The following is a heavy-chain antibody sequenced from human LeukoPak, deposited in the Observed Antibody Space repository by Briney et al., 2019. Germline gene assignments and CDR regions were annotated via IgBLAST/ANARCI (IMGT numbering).Heavy chain of an antibody. D-gene: IGHD3-22*01. V-gene: IGHV1-8*03. CDR3: ARAADPYYDSSGYPPPYYYYYMDV. CDR2: MNPNSGNT. Sequence: ASVKVSCKASGYTFTSYDINWVRQATGQGLEWMGWMNPNSGNTGYAQKFQGRVTITRNTSISTAYMELSSLRSEDTAVYYCARAADPYYDSSGYPPPYYYYYMDVWGKGTTVTVSS. CDR1: GYTFTSYD. J-gene: IGHJ6*03.